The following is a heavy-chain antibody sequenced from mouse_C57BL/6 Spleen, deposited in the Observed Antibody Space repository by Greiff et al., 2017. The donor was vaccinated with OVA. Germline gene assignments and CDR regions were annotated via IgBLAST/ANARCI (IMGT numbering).Heavy chain of an antibody. Sequence: VQLQQSGAELVRPGSSVKLSCKASGYTFTSYWMDWVKQRPGQGLEWIGNIYPSDSETHYNQKFKDKATLTVDKSSSTAYMQLSSLTSEDSAVYYCATDGYYAMDYWGQGTSVTVSS. CDR2: IYPSDSET. V-gene: IGHV1-61*01. CDR3: ATDGYYAMDY. D-gene: IGHD2-3*01. CDR1: GYTFTSYW. J-gene: IGHJ4*01.